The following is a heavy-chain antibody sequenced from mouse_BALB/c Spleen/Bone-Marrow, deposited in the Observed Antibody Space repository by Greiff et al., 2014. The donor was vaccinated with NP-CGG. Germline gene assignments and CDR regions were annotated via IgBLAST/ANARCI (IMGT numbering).Heavy chain of an antibody. CDR1: GFTFTDYF. D-gene: IGHD6-1*01. CDR3: ARDYNGYFDF. V-gene: IGHV7-3*02. Sequence: EVKLMESGGGLVQPGGSLRLSCTTSGFTFTDYFMTWVRQPPGKALEWLGFIRNKPSGYTTEYNPSVKGRFSISRDNSQGIFYLRMNTLRAEDSAIYYCARDYNGYFDFWGQGTTLTVSS. CDR2: IRNKPSGYTT. J-gene: IGHJ2*01.